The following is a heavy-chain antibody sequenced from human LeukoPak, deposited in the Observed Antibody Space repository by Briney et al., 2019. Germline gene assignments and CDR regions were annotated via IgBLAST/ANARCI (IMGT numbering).Heavy chain of an antibody. Sequence: GGSLRLPCAASGFTFSSYDMHWVRQATGKGLEWVSAICTAGDTYYPGSVKGRFTISRENAKNSLYLQMNSLRAGDTAVYYCARGVVVIAGGLSNAFDIWGQGTMVTVSS. V-gene: IGHV3-13*01. D-gene: IGHD2-21*01. CDR2: ICTAGDT. CDR3: ARGVVVIAGGLSNAFDI. J-gene: IGHJ3*02. CDR1: GFTFSSYD.